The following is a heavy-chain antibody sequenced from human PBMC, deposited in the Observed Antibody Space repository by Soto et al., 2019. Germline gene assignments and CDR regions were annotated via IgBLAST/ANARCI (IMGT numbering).Heavy chain of an antibody. J-gene: IGHJ6*03. Sequence: TGGSLRLSCTASGFTFGDYAMSWFRQAPGKGLEWVGFIRSKAYGGTTEYAASVKGRFTISRDDSKSIAYLQMNSLKTEDTAVYYCTRDPPYYDFWSGYYSHYYYMDVWGKGTTVTVSS. D-gene: IGHD3-3*01. CDR2: IRSKAYGGTT. CDR1: GFTFGDYA. CDR3: TRDPPYYDFWSGYYSHYYYMDV. V-gene: IGHV3-49*03.